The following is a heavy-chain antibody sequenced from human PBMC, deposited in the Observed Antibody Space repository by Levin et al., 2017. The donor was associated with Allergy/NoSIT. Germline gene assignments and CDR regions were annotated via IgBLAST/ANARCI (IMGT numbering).Heavy chain of an antibody. D-gene: IGHD4-23*01. J-gene: IGHJ3*02. CDR3: TKDLNDNSGNGAFDI. CDR2: ISYDGNTK. CDR1: GFTFRTYA. Sequence: GESLKISCAASGFTFRTYAMHWVRRAPGKGLEWVAIISYDGNTKYYADSVKGRFTISRDNSKNTLFLHMNSLRVEDTAVYYCTKDLNDNSGNGAFDIWGQGTMVTVSS. V-gene: IGHV3-30*04.